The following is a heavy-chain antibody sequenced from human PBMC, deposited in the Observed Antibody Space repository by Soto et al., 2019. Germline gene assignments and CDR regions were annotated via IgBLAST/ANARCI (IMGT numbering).Heavy chain of an antibody. D-gene: IGHD6-13*01. V-gene: IGHV3-23*01. CDR2: ITGSGGGT. Sequence: EVQLLESGGGLVQPGGSLRLSCAASGFTFSNYAMTWVRQAPGKGLEWVSVITGSGGGTSFVDSVKGRFTISRDNSKNPVYLQMNSLRAEDTAVYYCAKRPLTAAGFDCWGQGTLVTVSS. CDR1: GFTFSNYA. CDR3: AKRPLTAAGFDC. J-gene: IGHJ4*02.